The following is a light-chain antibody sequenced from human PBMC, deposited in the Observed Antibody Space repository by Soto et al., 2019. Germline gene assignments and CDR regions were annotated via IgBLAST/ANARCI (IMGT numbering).Light chain of an antibody. J-gene: IGLJ1*01. Sequence: QSALTQPSSVSGSPGQSITISCTGTSSDVGTYNSVSWYQQHSGKAPKLMIYEVNKRPSGVPDRFSGSKSGNTASLTVSGLQAEDEADYYCSSYAGSSNVFGTGTKLTVL. V-gene: IGLV2-8*01. CDR1: SSDVGTYNS. CDR2: EVN. CDR3: SSYAGSSNV.